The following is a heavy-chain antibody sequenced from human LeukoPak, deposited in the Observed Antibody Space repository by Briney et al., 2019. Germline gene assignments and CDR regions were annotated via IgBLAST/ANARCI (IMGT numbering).Heavy chain of an antibody. CDR2: ISYDGSNK. Sequence: GGSLRLSCAASGFTFSAYWMSWVRQAPGKGLEWVAVISYDGSNKYYADSVKGRFTISRDNSKNTLYLQMNSLRAEDTAVYYCAKDGYRLKYYFDYWGQGTLVTVSS. V-gene: IGHV3-30*18. D-gene: IGHD2-2*03. CDR1: GFTFSAYW. CDR3: AKDGYRLKYYFDY. J-gene: IGHJ4*02.